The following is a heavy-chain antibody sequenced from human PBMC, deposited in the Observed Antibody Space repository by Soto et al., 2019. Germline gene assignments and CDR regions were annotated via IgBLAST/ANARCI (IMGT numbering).Heavy chain of an antibody. Sequence: IRQPPGKGLEWIGYIYYSGSTNYNPSLKSRVTISVDTSKNQFSLKLSSVTAADTAVYYCARRSMVATYDYWGQGTLVTVSS. CDR2: IYYSGST. V-gene: IGHV4-61*07. J-gene: IGHJ4*02. CDR3: ARRSMVATYDY. D-gene: IGHD5-12*01.